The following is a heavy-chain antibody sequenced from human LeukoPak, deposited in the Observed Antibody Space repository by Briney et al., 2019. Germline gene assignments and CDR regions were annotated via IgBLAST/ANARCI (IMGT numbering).Heavy chain of an antibody. Sequence: GGSLRLSCAASGFTFSSYCMHWVRQAPGKGLEWVAVIWYDGSHKYYADSVKGRFTISRDNAKNSLYLQMNSLRAEDTAVYYCARPVYSGSWSYFDYWGQGTLVTVSS. CDR1: GFTFSSYC. D-gene: IGHD6-13*01. CDR3: ARPVYSGSWSYFDY. CDR2: IWYDGSHK. V-gene: IGHV3-33*01. J-gene: IGHJ4*02.